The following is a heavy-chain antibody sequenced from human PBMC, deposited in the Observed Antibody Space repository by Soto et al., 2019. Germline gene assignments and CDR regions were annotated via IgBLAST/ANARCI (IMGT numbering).Heavy chain of an antibody. CDR2: INGSGGST. J-gene: IGHJ4*02. CDR1: GFTFNNYA. Sequence: HLLESGGGLVQPGGSLRLSCAASGFTFNNYAMTWVRQAPGKGLEWVSEINGSGGSTYYADSVKGRFTISRDNSNNTLYLQMNSLRAEDTAVYYCAKDLFVGNTYGYFDHWGQGTLVTVSS. CDR3: AKDLFVGNTYGYFDH. V-gene: IGHV3-23*01. D-gene: IGHD5-18*01.